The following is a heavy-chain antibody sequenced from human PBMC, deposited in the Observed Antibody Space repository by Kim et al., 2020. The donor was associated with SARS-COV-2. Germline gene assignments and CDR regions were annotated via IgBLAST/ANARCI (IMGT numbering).Heavy chain of an antibody. J-gene: IGHJ4*02. CDR1: GYTFTSYA. Sequence: ASVKVSCKASGYTFTSYAMHWVRQAPGQRLEWMAWINTGNDNTKYSQKFQGRVTITRDTSASTANMELSSLRSEDTAVYYCARDRVGQQLAFDYWGQGTLVTVSS. CDR2: INTGNDNT. CDR3: ARDRVGQQLAFDY. V-gene: IGHV1-3*04. D-gene: IGHD6-13*01.